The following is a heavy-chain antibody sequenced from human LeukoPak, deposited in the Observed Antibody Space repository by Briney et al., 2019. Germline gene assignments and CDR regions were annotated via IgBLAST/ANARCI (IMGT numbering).Heavy chain of an antibody. CDR2: INPNSGGT. CDR1: GYTFTGYY. CDR3: ARFLIGGGSPHYFDY. V-gene: IGHV1-2*02. J-gene: IGHJ4*02. D-gene: IGHD2-15*01. Sequence: GASVKVSCKASGYTFTGYYMHWVRQAPGQGLEWMRWINPNSGGTNYAQKFQGRVTMTRDTSISTAYMELSRLRSDDTAVYYCARFLIGGGSPHYFDYWGQGTLVTVSS.